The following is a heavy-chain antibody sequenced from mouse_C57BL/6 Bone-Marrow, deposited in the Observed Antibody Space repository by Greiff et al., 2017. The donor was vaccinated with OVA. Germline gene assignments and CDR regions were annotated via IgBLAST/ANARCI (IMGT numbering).Heavy chain of an antibody. Sequence: VQLQQSGPGLVKPSQSLSLTCSVTGYSITSGYYWNWIRQFPGNKLEWMGYISYDGSNNYNPSLKNRISITRDTSKNQFFLKLNSVTTEDTATYYCARAYYGSSGDYWGQGTTLTVSS. CDR3: ARAYYGSSGDY. J-gene: IGHJ2*01. D-gene: IGHD1-1*01. CDR1: GYSITSGYY. CDR2: ISYDGSN. V-gene: IGHV3-6*01.